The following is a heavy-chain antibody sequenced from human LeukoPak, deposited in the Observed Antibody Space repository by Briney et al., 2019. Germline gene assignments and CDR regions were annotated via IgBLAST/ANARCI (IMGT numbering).Heavy chain of an antibody. Sequence: PGGSLRLSCVTSVFTLSNYDMNWVRQAPGKGLAWVSYISNSGSSKYYVDSVKGRFTISRDNAKNSLYLQMNSLRAEDTAVYYCASLTVTGGSLSDYWGQGTLVTVSS. CDR1: VFTLSNYD. J-gene: IGHJ4*02. CDR3: ASLTVTGGSLSDY. D-gene: IGHD2-15*01. CDR2: ISNSGSSK. V-gene: IGHV3-48*03.